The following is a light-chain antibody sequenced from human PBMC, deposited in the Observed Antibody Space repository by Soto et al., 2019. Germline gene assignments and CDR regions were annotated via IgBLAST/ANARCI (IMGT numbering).Light chain of an antibody. CDR2: DAF. CDR3: QQRSNWPPEFT. J-gene: IGKJ2*01. V-gene: IGKV3-11*01. Sequence: EIVLTQSPAYLSLSPGARVTLSCRASQSVTTYLAWYQQKRGQAPRLLIYDAFNRATGIPDRFRGGGSGTDFTRSISSLEPEDSAVYYCQQRSNWPPEFTFGQGNTLDI. CDR1: QSVTTY.